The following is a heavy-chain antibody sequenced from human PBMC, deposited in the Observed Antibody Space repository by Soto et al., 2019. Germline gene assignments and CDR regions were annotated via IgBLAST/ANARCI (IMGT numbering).Heavy chain of an antibody. CDR3: TRVEGEFWSRFYKGYFAY. V-gene: IGHV3-66*01. D-gene: IGHD3-3*01. Sequence: EVQLVESGGGLVQPGGSLRLSCAASPFTVSGSYMSWVRQAPGGGLEWVSIIYGAGTTYYADSVKDRFTISRDSSKNTLYLQMNSLRVEDTAVYFCTRVEGEFWSRFYKGYFAYWGQGALVTVSS. CDR2: IYGAGTT. CDR1: PFTVSGSY. J-gene: IGHJ4*02.